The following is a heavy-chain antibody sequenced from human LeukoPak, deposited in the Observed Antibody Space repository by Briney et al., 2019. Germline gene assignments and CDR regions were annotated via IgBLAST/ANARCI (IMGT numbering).Heavy chain of an antibody. CDR2: ISAYNGNT. D-gene: IGHD4-17*01. Sequence: ASVKVSCKASGYTFTSYGISWVRQAPGQGLEWMGWISAYNGNTNYAQKLQGRVTMTTDTSTSTAYMELRSLRSDDTAVYYCARDTSYSGDSTAGHRAGLTTRYYGMDVWGQGTTVTVSS. V-gene: IGHV1-18*01. CDR3: ARDTSYSGDSTAGHRAGLTTRYYGMDV. J-gene: IGHJ6*02. CDR1: GYTFTSYG.